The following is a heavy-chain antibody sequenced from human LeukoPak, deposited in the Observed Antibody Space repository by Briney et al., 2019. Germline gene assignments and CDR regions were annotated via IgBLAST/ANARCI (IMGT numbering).Heavy chain of an antibody. V-gene: IGHV4-59*08. CDR2: IYYSGST. Sequence: SETLSLTCTVSGGSISSYYWSWIRQPPGKGLEWIGYIYYSGSTNYNPSLKSRVTISVDTSKNQFSLKLSSVIAADTAVYYCARRAIAGYSGYEPFDYWGQGTLVTVSS. CDR1: GGSISSYY. D-gene: IGHD5-12*01. J-gene: IGHJ4*02. CDR3: ARRAIAGYSGYEPFDY.